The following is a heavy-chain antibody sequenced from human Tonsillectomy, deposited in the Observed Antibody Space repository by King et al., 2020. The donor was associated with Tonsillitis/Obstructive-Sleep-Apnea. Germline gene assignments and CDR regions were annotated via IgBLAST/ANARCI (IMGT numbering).Heavy chain of an antibody. CDR1: GGSFSGYY. CDR2: INHSGSP. V-gene: IGHV4-34*01. CDR3: ARGRNYYYMDV. Sequence: VQLQQWGAGLLKPSETLSLTCAVYGGSFSGYYWSWIRQPPGKGLEWIGEINHSGSPNYNPSLKSRVTISVDTSKNQFSLKLSSVTAADTAVYYCARGRNYYYMDVWGKGTTVTVSS. J-gene: IGHJ6*03.